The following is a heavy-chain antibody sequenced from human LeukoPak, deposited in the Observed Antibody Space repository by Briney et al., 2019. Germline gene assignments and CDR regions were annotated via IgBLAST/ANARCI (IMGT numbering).Heavy chain of an antibody. CDR2: ISPSGGST. J-gene: IGHJ4*02. CDR3: ARDQRAARPLTSLDY. D-gene: IGHD6-6*01. V-gene: IGHV1-46*01. CDR1: GYTFTSYY. Sequence: GASVKVSCKASGYTFTSYYTHWVRQAPGQGLEWMGIISPSGGSTSYAQKFQGRVTMTRDMSTSTVYMELSSLRSEDTAVYYCARDQRAARPLTSLDYWGQGTLVTVSS.